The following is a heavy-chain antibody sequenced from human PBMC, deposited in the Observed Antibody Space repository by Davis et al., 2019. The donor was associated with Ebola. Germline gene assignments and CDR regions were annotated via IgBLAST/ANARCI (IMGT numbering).Heavy chain of an antibody. D-gene: IGHD3-10*01. J-gene: IGHJ4*02. CDR1: GFTFSSYA. Sequence: GESLKISCAASGFTFSSYAMHWVRQAPGKGLEWVAVISYDGSNKYYADSVKGRFTISRDNSKNTLYLQMNSLRAEDTAVYYCARHAGDYYFDYWGQGTLVTVSS. CDR2: ISYDGSNK. CDR3: ARHAGDYYFDY. V-gene: IGHV3-30-3*01.